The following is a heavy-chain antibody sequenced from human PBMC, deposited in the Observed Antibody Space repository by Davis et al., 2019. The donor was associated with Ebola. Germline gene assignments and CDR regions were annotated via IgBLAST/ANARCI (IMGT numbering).Heavy chain of an antibody. V-gene: IGHV4-30-4*01. CDR2: IYYSGST. J-gene: IGHJ6*02. D-gene: IGHD5-18*01. CDR1: GGSISSGDYY. CDR3: ARVGSGYSYGYNYYYYGMDV. Sequence: MPSETLSLTCTVSGGSISSGDYYWSWIRQPPGKGLEWIGYIYYSGSTYYNPSLKSRVSISVDTSKNQFSLKLSSVTAADTAVYYCARVGSGYSYGYNYYYYGMDVWGQGTTVTVSS.